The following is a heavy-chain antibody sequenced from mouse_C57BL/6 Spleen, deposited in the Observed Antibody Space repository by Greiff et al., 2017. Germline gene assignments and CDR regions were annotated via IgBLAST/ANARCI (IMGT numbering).Heavy chain of an antibody. CDR1: GFSLTSYG. CDR3: AKNGYYYGSSHWYFDV. Sequence: VQLKESGPGLVQPSQSLSITCTVSGFSLTSYGVHWVRQSPGKGLEWLGVIWRGGSTDYNAAFMSRLSITKDNSKSQVFFKMNSLQADDTAIYYCAKNGYYYGSSHWYFDVWGTGTTVTVSS. V-gene: IGHV2-5*01. D-gene: IGHD1-1*01. J-gene: IGHJ1*03. CDR2: IWRGGST.